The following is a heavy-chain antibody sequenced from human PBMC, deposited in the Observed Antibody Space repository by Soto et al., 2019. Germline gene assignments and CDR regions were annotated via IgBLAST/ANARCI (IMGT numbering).Heavy chain of an antibody. Sequence: EVLLEESGGAVVQPGGSLRVSCVASGFTFDEYTMHWVRQAPGKGLEWISLISWDGGTTYYADSVKGRFTISRDTGKNSLSLQMDSMRAEDTVLYYCTKVTKKYRTTSGVDFGSWGQGTLVTVSS. V-gene: IGHV3-43*01. CDR3: TKVTKKYRTTSGVDFGS. CDR1: GFTFDEYT. J-gene: IGHJ4*02. D-gene: IGHD6-6*01. CDR2: ISWDGGTT.